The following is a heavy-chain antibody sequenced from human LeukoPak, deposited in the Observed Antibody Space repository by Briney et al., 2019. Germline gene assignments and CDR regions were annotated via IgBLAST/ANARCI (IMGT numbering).Heavy chain of an antibody. D-gene: IGHD3-22*01. V-gene: IGHV3-33*01. CDR1: GFTFSSYG. J-gene: IGHJ4*02. CDR2: IWYDGSNK. Sequence: GGSLRLSCAASGFTFSSYGMHLVRQAPGKGLEWVAVIWYDGSNKYYADSVKGRFTISRDNSKNTLYLQMNSLRAEDTAVYYCARDAPYYDSSGYYCDYWGQGTLVTVSS. CDR3: ARDAPYYDSSGYYCDY.